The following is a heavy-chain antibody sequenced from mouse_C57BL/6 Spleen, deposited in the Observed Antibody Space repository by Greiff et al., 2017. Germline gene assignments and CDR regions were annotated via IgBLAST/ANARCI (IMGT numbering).Heavy chain of an antibody. Sequence: EVQLVESGGGLVKPGGSLKLSCAASGFTFSDYGMHWVRQAPEKGLEWVAYISSGSSTISYADTVKRRFPLSIDHATHTLFLQMTGLRSEETEMYYCTRLYSNYFDDWGQGTTLTVSS. CDR2: ISSGSSTI. V-gene: IGHV5-17*01. CDR1: GFTFSDYG. J-gene: IGHJ2*01. CDR3: TRLYSNYFDD. D-gene: IGHD2-5*01.